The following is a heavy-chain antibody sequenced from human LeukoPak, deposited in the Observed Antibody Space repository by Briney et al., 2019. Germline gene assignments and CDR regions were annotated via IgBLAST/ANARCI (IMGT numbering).Heavy chain of an antibody. CDR1: GGSISSYY. CDR3: AREGSLGAFDI. J-gene: IGHJ3*02. Sequence: SETLSLTCTVSGGSISSYYWSWIRQPPGKGLEWIGYIYYSGSTNYNPSLKSRVTISVDTSKNQSSLKLSSVTAADTAVYYCAREGSLGAFDIWGQGTMVTVSS. CDR2: IYYSGST. V-gene: IGHV4-59*01.